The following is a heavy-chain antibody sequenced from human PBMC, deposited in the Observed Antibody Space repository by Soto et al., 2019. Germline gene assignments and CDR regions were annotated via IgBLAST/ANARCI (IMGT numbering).Heavy chain of an antibody. CDR2: INAGNGNT. V-gene: IGHV1-3*01. J-gene: IGHJ5*02. Sequence: GASLKVSCKASGYTFTSYAMPWVRQAPGQRLEWMGWINAGNGNTKYSQKFQGRVTITRDTSASTAYMELSSLRSDDTATYYCARMATFGSLNWFDPWGQGTLVTVSS. CDR3: ARMATFGSLNWFDP. CDR1: GYTFTSYA. D-gene: IGHD3-16*01.